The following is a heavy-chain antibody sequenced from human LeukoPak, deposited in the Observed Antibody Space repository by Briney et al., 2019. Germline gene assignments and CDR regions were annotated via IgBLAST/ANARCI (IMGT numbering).Heavy chain of an antibody. CDR3: ARTTEGYCRGRSCYSYYYYMDV. CDR2: INHSGST. D-gene: IGHD2-15*01. CDR1: GGSFSGYY. J-gene: IGHJ6*03. Sequence: SETLSLTCAVYGGSFSGYYWGWIRQPPGKWLEWIGEINHSGSTNYNPSLKSRVTISVDTSKNQFSLKLSSVTAADTAVYYCARTTEGYCRGRSCYSYYYYMDVWGKGTTVTVSS. V-gene: IGHV4-34*01.